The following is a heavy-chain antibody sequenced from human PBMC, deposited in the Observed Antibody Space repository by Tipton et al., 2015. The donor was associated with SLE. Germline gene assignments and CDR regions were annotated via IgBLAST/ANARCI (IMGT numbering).Heavy chain of an antibody. Sequence: SLRLSCTASGFTFGDYAMSWVRQAPGKGLEWVGFIRSKAYGGTTEYAASVKGRFTISRDDSKSIAYLQMNSLRAEDTAVYYCARREAFDIWGQGTMVTVSS. V-gene: IGHV3-49*04. CDR2: IRSKAYGGTT. D-gene: IGHD5-24*01. CDR3: ARREAFDI. CDR1: GFTFGDYA. J-gene: IGHJ3*02.